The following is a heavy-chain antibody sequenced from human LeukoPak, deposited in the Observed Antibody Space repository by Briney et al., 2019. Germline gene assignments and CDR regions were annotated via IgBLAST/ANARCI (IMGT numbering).Heavy chain of an antibody. Sequence: QAGGSLRLSCAASGFTFTRYSMNWVRQAPGKGLEWVSSISSSSIYIYYADSVKGRFTISRDNAKNSLYLQMNSLRAEDTAVYYCARVTTVTNTYDLAYWGQGTLVTVSS. CDR1: GFTFTRYS. CDR3: ARVTTVTNTYDLAY. J-gene: IGHJ4*02. D-gene: IGHD4-17*01. V-gene: IGHV3-21*01. CDR2: ISSSSIYI.